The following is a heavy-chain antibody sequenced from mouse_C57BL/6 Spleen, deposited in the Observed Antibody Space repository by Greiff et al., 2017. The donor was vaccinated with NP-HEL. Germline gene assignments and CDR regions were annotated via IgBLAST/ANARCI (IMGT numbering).Heavy chain of an antibody. CDR1: GFTFSNYW. J-gene: IGHJ3*01. V-gene: IGHV6-3*01. CDR3: TEGDGYPAY. Sequence: EGKLMESGGGLVQPGGSMKLSCVASGFTFSNYWMNWVRQSPEKGLEWVAQIRLKSDNYATHYAESVKGRFTISRDDSKSSVYLQMNNLRAEDTGIYYCTEGDGYPAYWGQGTLVTVSA. CDR2: IRLKSDNYAT. D-gene: IGHD2-3*01.